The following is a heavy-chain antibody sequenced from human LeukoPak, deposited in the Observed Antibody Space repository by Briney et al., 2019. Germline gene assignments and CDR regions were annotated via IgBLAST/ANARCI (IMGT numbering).Heavy chain of an antibody. D-gene: IGHD1-1*01. CDR2: ISSSGSTI. CDR1: GFTFSDYY. J-gene: IGHJ5*02. V-gene: IGHV3-11*01. CDR3: ARAFGTARIYNWFDP. Sequence: GGSLRLSCAASGFTFSDYYMSWIRQAPGKGLEWASYISSSGSTIYYADSVKGRFTISRDNAKNSLYLQMNSLRAEDTAVYYCARAFGTARIYNWFDPWGQGTLVTVSS.